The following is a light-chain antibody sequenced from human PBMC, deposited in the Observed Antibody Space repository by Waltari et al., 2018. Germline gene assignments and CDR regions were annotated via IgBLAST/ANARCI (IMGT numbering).Light chain of an antibody. Sequence: QSALTQPASVSGSPGQSITISCSGSSSDIGSYNFVSWYQQHPGKAPQLMIYDVSKRPSGVSNRFSGSKSGNTASLTIYGLQVEDEADYFCSSYTTTNSVVFGGGTELTVL. J-gene: IGLJ2*01. V-gene: IGLV2-14*03. CDR3: SSYTTTNSVV. CDR2: DVS. CDR1: SSDIGSYNF.